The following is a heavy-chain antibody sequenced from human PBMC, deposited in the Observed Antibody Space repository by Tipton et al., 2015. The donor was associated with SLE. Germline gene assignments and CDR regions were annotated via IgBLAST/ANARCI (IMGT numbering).Heavy chain of an antibody. CDR2: IWYDGTHK. J-gene: IGHJ5*02. CDR1: CFTFKDYG. Sequence: SLRLSCAASCFTFKDYGMHWVRQAPGKGLEWVARIWYDGTHKDCADSVKGRFTISRDNSKNTLSLQISSLRVEDTAVYFCARDYSSSRGNWLDPWGQGTLVTVSS. V-gene: IGHV3-33*01. CDR3: ARDYSSSRGNWLDP. D-gene: IGHD6-13*01.